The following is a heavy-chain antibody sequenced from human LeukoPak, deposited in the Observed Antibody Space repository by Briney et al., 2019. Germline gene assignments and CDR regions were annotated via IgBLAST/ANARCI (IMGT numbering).Heavy chain of an antibody. Sequence: GESLKISCKGSGYTFTDYWIAWVRQMPGKGLEWMGIIYPSDSDTRYSPSFHGQVTFSADKSINTAYLQWSSLRASDTAIYYCARQCCRGASPGFDPWGQGTLVTVSS. D-gene: IGHD3-10*01. CDR2: IYPSDSDT. J-gene: IGHJ5*02. CDR3: ARQCCRGASPGFDP. V-gene: IGHV5-51*01. CDR1: GYTFTDYW.